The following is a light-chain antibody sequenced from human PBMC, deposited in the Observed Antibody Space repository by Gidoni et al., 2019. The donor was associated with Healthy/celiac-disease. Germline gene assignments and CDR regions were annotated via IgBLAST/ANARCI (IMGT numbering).Light chain of an antibody. V-gene: IGKV3-15*01. CDR3: QQYNNWPRN. CDR1: QSVSSN. Sequence: EIVMTQSPATLSVSPGERATLSCRASQSVSSNLAWYQQKPGQAPRLLIHVASTRATGIPARFSGSGSGTELTLTISSLQSEDFAVYYCQQYNNWPRNFGQGTRLEIK. J-gene: IGKJ5*01. CDR2: VAS.